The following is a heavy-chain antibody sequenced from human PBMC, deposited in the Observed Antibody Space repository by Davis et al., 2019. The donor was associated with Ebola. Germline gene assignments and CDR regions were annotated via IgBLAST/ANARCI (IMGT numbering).Heavy chain of an antibody. CDR2: IYYSGHT. CDR3: ARDTNQFSNWFDP. J-gene: IGHJ5*02. Sequence: PSETLSLTCTVSNNSISSYYWTWIRQSPGKGLEWIGNIYYSGHTNCNPSLRTRVTISVDTSKNQFSLKLTSLTAADTAVYYCARDTNQFSNWFDPWGQGTLVTVSS. CDR1: NNSISSYY. V-gene: IGHV4-59*12. D-gene: IGHD1-14*01.